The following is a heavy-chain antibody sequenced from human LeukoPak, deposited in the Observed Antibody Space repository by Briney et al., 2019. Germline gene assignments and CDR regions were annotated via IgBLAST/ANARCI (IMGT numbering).Heavy chain of an antibody. CDR3: ARDRDTIFRFDP. D-gene: IGHD3-3*01. CDR2: IIPILGIA. J-gene: IGHJ5*02. V-gene: IGHV1-69*04. CDR1: GGTFSSYA. Sequence: SVKVSCKASGGTFSSYAISGVRQAPGQGLEWMGRIIPILGIANYAQKFQGRVTITADKSTSTAYMELSSLRSEDTAVYYCARDRDTIFRFDPWGQGTLVTVSS.